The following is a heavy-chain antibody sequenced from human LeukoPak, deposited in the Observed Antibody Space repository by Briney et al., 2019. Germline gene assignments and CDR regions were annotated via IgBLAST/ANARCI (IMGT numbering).Heavy chain of an antibody. CDR2: IYYSGST. Sequence: SEALSLTCTVSGGSISSYYWSCIRQPPGKGLEWIGYIYYSGSTNYNPSLKSRVTISVDTSKNHFSLKLSSVTAADTAVYYCACGSGVVITPWYFDYWGQGTLVSVSS. D-gene: IGHD3-3*01. CDR3: ACGSGVVITPWYFDY. V-gene: IGHV4-59*01. J-gene: IGHJ4*02. CDR1: GGSISSYY.